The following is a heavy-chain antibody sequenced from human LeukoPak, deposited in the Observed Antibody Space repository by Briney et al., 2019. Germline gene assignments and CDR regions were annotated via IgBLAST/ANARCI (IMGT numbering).Heavy chain of an antibody. D-gene: IGHD2-2*01. CDR3: ARGSIGDSSTSCYDY. CDR1: GGSFSGYY. Sequence: SETLSLTCAVYGGSFSGYYWSWIRQPPGKGLEWIGEINHSGSTNYNPSLKSRVTISVDTSKNQFSLKLSSVTAADTAVYYCARGSIGDSSTSCYDYWGQGTLVTVSS. J-gene: IGHJ4*02. CDR2: INHSGST. V-gene: IGHV4-34*01.